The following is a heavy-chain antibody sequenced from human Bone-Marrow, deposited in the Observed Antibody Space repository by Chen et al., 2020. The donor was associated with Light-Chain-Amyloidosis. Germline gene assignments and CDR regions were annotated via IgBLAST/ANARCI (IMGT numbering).Heavy chain of an antibody. J-gene: IGHJ4*02. Sequence: QLQLQESGPGLVEPSETLSLSCTVSGGSISNTGDYWGWIRQPPGKGLEWIGSIHSSGSTYYSPSLKSRVTISVDTSKNQFSLKLDSVTAADTAVYYCTGDVRLEWAFYWGQGILVTVSS. CDR3: TGDVRLEWAFY. D-gene: IGHD3-3*01. V-gene: IGHV4-39*07. CDR2: IHSSGST. CDR1: GGSISNTGDY.